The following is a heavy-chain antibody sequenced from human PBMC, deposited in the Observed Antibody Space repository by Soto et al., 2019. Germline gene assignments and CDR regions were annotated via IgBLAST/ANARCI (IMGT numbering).Heavy chain of an antibody. D-gene: IGHD3-22*01. CDR3: ARDCIGARLHCHSGYWGQYGMDV. CDR1: GGTFSSYA. Sequence: QVQLVQSGAEVKKPGSSVKVSCKAFGGTFSSYAISWVRQAPGQGLEWMGGIIPIFGTANYAQKFQGRVTITADESTSTAYMELSSLRSEDTAVYYCARDCIGARLHCHSGYWGQYGMDVWGQGTTVTVSS. V-gene: IGHV1-69*01. CDR2: IIPIFGTA. J-gene: IGHJ6*02.